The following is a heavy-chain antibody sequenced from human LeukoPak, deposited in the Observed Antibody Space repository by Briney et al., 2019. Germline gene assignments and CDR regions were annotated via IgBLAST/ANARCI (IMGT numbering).Heavy chain of an antibody. D-gene: IGHD3-10*01. Sequence: GASVKVSCKASGYTFTGYYMHWVRQAPGQGLEWMGWINPNSGGTNYAQKFQGRVTMTRDTSISTAYMELSRLRSDDTAVYYCARVARTYYYGSGSYYHFDYWGQGTLVTVSS. V-gene: IGHV1-2*02. CDR1: GYTFTGYY. CDR2: INPNSGGT. CDR3: ARVARTYYYGSGSYYHFDY. J-gene: IGHJ4*02.